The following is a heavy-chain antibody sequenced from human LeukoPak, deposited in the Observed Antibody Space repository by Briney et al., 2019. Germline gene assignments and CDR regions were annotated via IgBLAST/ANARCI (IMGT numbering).Heavy chain of an antibody. CDR2: IYSGGST. CDR3: ARRYDSSGYYYYYYYMDV. CDR1: GFTVSSNY. V-gene: IGHV3-66*04. D-gene: IGHD3-22*01. J-gene: IGHJ6*03. Sequence: PGGSLRLSCAASGFTVSSNYMSWVRQAPGKGLEWVSVIYSGGSTYYADSVKGRFTISRDNSKNTLYLQMNSLRAEDTAVYYCARRYDSSGYYYYYYYMDVWGKGTTVTISS.